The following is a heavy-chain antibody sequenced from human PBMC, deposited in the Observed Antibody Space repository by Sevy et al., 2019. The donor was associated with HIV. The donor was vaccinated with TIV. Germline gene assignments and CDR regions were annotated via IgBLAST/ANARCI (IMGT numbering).Heavy chain of an antibody. CDR1: GYSFTTYG. J-gene: IGHJ4*02. D-gene: IGHD7-27*01. CDR2: INPYSGNT. Sequence: ASVKVSCKASGYSFTTYGISWVRQAPGQGLEWMGWINPYSGNTDFVRKFQGRITMTTETSTSTAYMELRSLTSDDTAVYYCARVGNLNWVPFDCWGQGTLVTISS. CDR3: ARVGNLNWVPFDC. V-gene: IGHV1-18*01.